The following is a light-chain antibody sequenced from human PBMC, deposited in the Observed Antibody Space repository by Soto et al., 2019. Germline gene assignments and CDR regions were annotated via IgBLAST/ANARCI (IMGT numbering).Light chain of an antibody. V-gene: IGLV2-14*01. CDR1: SSDVGGYNY. J-gene: IGLJ1*01. CDR2: GVS. CDR3: SSYTSSSTLV. Sequence: QSALTQPASVSGSPGQSITISCTGTSSDVGGYNYVSWYQQHPGKAPKLMICGVSHRPSGVSNRFSGSKSGNTASLTISGLQAEDEADYYCSSYTSSSTLVFGTGTKVTVL.